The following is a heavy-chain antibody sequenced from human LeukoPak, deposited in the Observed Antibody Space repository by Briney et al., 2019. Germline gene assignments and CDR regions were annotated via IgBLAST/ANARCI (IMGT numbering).Heavy chain of an antibody. CDR2: ISGDGGST. Sequence: PGGSLRLSCAASGFTFDDYAMHWARQAPGKGLEWVSLISGDGGSTYYADSVKGRFTISRDNSKNSLYLQMNRLRTEDTALYYCAKAWYSGSYSGLDYWGQGTLVTVSS. J-gene: IGHJ4*02. D-gene: IGHD1-26*01. CDR3: AKAWYSGSYSGLDY. CDR1: GFTFDDYA. V-gene: IGHV3-43*02.